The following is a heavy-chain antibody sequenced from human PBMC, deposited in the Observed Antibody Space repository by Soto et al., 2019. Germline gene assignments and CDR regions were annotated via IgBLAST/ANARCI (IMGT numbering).Heavy chain of an antibody. D-gene: IGHD4-17*01. Sequence: SETLSLTCTVSGGSISSVYYYWSWIRQPPGKGLEWIGYIYYSGSTYYNPSLKSRVTISVDTSKNQFSLKLSSVTAADTAVYYCARAPVFKRDYGGIDFDYWGQGTLVTVSS. CDR1: GGSISSVYYY. CDR3: ARAPVFKRDYGGIDFDY. J-gene: IGHJ4*02. CDR2: IYYSGST. V-gene: IGHV4-30-4*01.